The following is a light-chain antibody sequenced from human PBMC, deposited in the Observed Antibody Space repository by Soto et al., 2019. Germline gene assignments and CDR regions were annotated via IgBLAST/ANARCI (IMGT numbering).Light chain of an antibody. CDR3: QQYNSYWT. Sequence: DIQMTQSPSTLSASVGDRVTITCRASQSIGSWLAWYQQKPGKAPKLLIYKASSLESGVPSRFSGSGSGTEFTLTISSLRPDDFATYYCQQYNSYWTFGQGTKVDVK. V-gene: IGKV1-5*03. CDR1: QSIGSW. CDR2: KAS. J-gene: IGKJ1*01.